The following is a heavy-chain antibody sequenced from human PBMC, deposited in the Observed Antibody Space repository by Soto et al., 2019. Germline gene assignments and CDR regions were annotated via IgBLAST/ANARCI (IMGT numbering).Heavy chain of an antibody. CDR3: SRSIRGPRRFNGMDV. CDR1: GFSLTSPGMC. CDR2: IERDDDDK. V-gene: IGHV2-70*13. J-gene: IGHJ6*02. Sequence: SGPTLVNPTETLTLTCTFSGFSLTSPGMCVSWIRQSPGKALEWLALIERDDDDKYYSTSLKTRLTISKDTRKNQVVLTMANMEPADTATYYCSRSIRGPRRFNGMDVWGQGTKVTVSS. D-gene: IGHD1-20*01.